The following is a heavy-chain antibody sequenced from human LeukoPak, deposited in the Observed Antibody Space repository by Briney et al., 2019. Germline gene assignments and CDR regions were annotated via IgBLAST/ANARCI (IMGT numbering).Heavy chain of an antibody. CDR3: AKGSRGSCRGAYCYSFDN. CDR1: GFTFSRYW. CDR2: INSDGSRT. V-gene: IGHV3-74*01. Sequence: PGGSLRLSCEASGFTFSRYWMHWVRQAPGKGLVWVSRINSDGSRTTYADSVKGRFTISSVNSRNTLYLQTNRLRVEDTAVYYCAKGSRGSCRGAYCYSFDNWGQGAVVTVSS. D-gene: IGHD2-21*02. J-gene: IGHJ4*02.